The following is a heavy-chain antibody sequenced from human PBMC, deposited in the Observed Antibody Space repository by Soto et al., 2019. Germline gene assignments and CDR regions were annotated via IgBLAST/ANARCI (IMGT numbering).Heavy chain of an antibody. D-gene: IGHD2-21*02. CDR3: ARLATAKDAFDI. Sequence: SLNCSIRNAEIGSYYCMWIRQPPGKGLEWIGYIYYSGSTNYNPSLKSRVTISVDTSKNQFSLKLSSVTAADTAVYYCARLATAKDAFDIWGQGTMVT. V-gene: IGHV4-59*01. CDR2: IYYSGST. CDR1: NAEIGSYY. J-gene: IGHJ3*02.